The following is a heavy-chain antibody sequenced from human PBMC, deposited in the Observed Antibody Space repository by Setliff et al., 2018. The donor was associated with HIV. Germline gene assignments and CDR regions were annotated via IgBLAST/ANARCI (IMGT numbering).Heavy chain of an antibody. V-gene: IGHV4-30-4*08. Sequence: PSETLSLTCTVSGGSISSGDYYWSWIRQPPGKGLEWIGYIYYGGSTSYNPSLKGRVTISSDTSKNQFSLKLSSVSAADTAVYYCARGGRDFYDSSGYYWNYWGQGTLVTVSS. J-gene: IGHJ4*02. CDR2: IYYGGST. D-gene: IGHD3-22*01. CDR1: GGSISSGDYY. CDR3: ARGGRDFYDSSGYYWNY.